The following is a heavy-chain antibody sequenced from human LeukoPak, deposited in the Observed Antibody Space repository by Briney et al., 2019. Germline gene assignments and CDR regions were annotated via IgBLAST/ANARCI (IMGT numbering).Heavy chain of an antibody. J-gene: IGHJ6*03. V-gene: IGHV3-53*01. CDR1: GFTVSHNY. CDR2: RYSGGST. CDR3: ARALGSGYPNYYYHYMDV. D-gene: IGHD3-22*01. Sequence: PGGSLRLSCPASGFTVSHNYMSWVRQAPGKGLEWVSVRYSGGSTYYADSVKGRFTISRDNSKNTLFLQMNSLRAYDTAVYYCARALGSGYPNYYYHYMDVWGKGTTVTVSS.